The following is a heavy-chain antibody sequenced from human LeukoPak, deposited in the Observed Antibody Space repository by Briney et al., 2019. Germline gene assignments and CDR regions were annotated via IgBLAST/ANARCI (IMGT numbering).Heavy chain of an antibody. V-gene: IGHV3-48*04. D-gene: IGHD3-10*02. CDR1: GFTASSNF. CDR3: AELGITMIGGV. J-gene: IGHJ6*04. CDR2: ISSSGSTI. Sequence: GGSLRLSCAASGFTASSNFMSWVRQAPGKGLEWVSYISSSGSTIYYADSVKGRFTISRDNAKNSLYLQMNSPRAEDTAVYYCAELGITMIGGVWGKGTTVTISS.